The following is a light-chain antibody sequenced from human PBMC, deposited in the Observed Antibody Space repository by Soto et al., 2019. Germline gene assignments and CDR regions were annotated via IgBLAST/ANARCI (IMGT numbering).Light chain of an antibody. CDR2: GAS. V-gene: IGKV3-15*01. CDR1: QNIRTN. J-gene: IGKJ5*01. CDR3: QQYNNWPPIT. Sequence: IVMTQSPATLSVSPGERATFSCRASQNIRTNLAWYQQKPGQAPRLLIYGASTRATGFPARFSGSGSGTEFTLTISSLQSEDFAVYYCQQYNNWPPITFGQGTRLEIK.